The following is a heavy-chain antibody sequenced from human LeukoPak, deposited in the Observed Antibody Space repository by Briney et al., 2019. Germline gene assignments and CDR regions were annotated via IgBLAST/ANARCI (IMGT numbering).Heavy chain of an antibody. CDR2: INTDGTVT. V-gene: IGHV3-74*01. J-gene: IGHJ4*02. Sequence: SGGSLRLPCAASGFTFSKYWMLWVRHAPGKGLESVSRINTDGTVTTYADSVKGRFTVSRDNADNTMFLQMNSVRDEHTAVYYCATKQWLAPPPDSWGQGTPVTVSS. D-gene: IGHD6-19*01. CDR1: GFTFSKYW. CDR3: ATKQWLAPPPDS.